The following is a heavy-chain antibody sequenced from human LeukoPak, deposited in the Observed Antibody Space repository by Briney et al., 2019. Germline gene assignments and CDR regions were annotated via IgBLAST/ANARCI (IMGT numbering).Heavy chain of an antibody. CDR1: GYTFSTYW. V-gene: IGHV5-51*01. CDR2: IFPADSDT. CDR3: ASLRSYTDAFDI. Sequence: GESLKISCQGSGYTFSTYWIAWVRQMPGKGLEWMGIIFPADSDTRYSPSFQGQATISADKSISTAYPQWSSLEAPDTAMYYCASLRSYTDAFDIWGQGTMVTVSS. J-gene: IGHJ3*02. D-gene: IGHD1-14*01.